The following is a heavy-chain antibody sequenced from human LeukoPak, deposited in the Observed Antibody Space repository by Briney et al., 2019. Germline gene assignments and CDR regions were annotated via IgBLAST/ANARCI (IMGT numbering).Heavy chain of an antibody. D-gene: IGHD4-23*01. CDR1: GFTFSNAW. CDR2: IRYDGSNK. J-gene: IGHJ4*02. CDR3: ARVSGQPDYGGNVELDH. Sequence: GGSLRLSCAASGFTFSNAWMSWVRQAPGMGLEWVSFIRYDGSNKYYADSVKGRFTISRDNSKNTLYLQMNSLRAEDTAVYYCARVSGQPDYGGNVELDHWGQGTLVTVSS. V-gene: IGHV3-30*02.